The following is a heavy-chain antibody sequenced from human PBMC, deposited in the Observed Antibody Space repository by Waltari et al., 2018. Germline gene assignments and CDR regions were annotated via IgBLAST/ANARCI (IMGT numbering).Heavy chain of an antibody. CDR2: IGTAGGQ. CDR3: TRGEPTAGAIDY. D-gene: IGHD1-26*01. V-gene: IGHV3-13*05. J-gene: IGHJ4*02. Sequence: EVQLVESGGGLVQPGGSLRLPCAAAGFTFSTYDMHWFGQATGKGIERLAGIGTAGGQEYLVSVKGRVTISRENATNSVYLEMNRLRAGDTAVYYWTRGEPTAGAIDYWGQGTLVTVSS. CDR1: GFTFSTYD.